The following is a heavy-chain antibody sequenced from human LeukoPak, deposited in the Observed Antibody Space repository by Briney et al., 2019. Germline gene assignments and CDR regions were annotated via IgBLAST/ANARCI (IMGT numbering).Heavy chain of an antibody. D-gene: IGHD2-2*01. J-gene: IGHJ3*02. CDR1: GGSISSYY. CDR2: IYYSGST. V-gene: IGHV4-59*01. Sequence: SETLSLTCTVSGGSISSYYWSWIRQPPGKGLEWIGYIYYSGSTNYNPSLKSRVTISVDTSKNQFSLKLSSVTAADTAVYYCARRGDIVVVPAAIDIWGQGTMVTVSS. CDR3: ARRGDIVVVPAAIDI.